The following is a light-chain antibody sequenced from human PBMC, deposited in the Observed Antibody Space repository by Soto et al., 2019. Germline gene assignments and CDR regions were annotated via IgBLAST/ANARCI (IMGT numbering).Light chain of an antibody. Sequence: EIVMTQSPATLSVSPGERATLSCRASQSVSSNLAWYQQKPGQAPRLLIYGASTRATGIPARFSGSGSGTEFTLPIISLQSEDFAVYYCQQYNNWPQTFGQGTKVEIK. CDR3: QQYNNWPQT. V-gene: IGKV3-15*01. CDR1: QSVSSN. CDR2: GAS. J-gene: IGKJ1*01.